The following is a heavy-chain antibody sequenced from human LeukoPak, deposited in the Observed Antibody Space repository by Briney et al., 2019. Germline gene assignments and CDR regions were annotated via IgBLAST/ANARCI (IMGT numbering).Heavy chain of an antibody. D-gene: IGHD3-3*01. V-gene: IGHV4-61*02. Sequence: SETLSLTCTVSGGSISSGSYYWSWIRQPAGKGLEWIGRIYTSGSTNYNPSLKSRVTISVDTSKNQFSLKLSSVTAADTAVYYCARGVLRFLVYYFDYWGQGTLVTVSS. CDR3: ARGVLRFLVYYFDY. J-gene: IGHJ4*02. CDR1: GGSISSGSYY. CDR2: IYTSGST.